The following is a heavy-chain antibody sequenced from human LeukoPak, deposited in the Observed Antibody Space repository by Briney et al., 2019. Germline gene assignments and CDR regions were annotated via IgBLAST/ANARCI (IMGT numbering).Heavy chain of an antibody. CDR2: ISGSGGST. CDR3: ARDLEGSNWFDP. Sequence: GGSLRLSCAASGFTFSSYAMSWVRQAPGKGLEWVSAISGSGGSTYYADSVKGRFTISRDNSKNTLYLQMNSLRAEDTAVYYCARDLEGSNWFDPWGQGTLVTVSS. CDR1: GFTFSSYA. V-gene: IGHV3-23*01. J-gene: IGHJ5*02.